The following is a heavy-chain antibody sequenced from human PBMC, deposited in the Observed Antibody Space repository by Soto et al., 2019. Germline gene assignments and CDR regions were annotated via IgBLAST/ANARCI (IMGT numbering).Heavy chain of an antibody. J-gene: IGHJ5*02. D-gene: IGHD3-10*01. V-gene: IGHV3-23*01. Sequence: HWGSLRLSCEASGFPFNTYAMTRFRQLPGMGLEWVSTTSIGGNTDFAESVRGRFSVSRDNSKNTLYLQMTNLRAEDAAIYFCAKDLRPGLVVPTKSGFDPWGQGTRVTVSS. CDR2: TSIGGNT. CDR1: GFPFNTYA. CDR3: AKDLRPGLVVPTKSGFDP.